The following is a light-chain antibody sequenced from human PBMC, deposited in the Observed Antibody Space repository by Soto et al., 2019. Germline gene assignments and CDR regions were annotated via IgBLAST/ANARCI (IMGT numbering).Light chain of an antibody. CDR1: QSIDNY. CDR2: DAS. V-gene: IGKV1-39*01. J-gene: IGKJ5*01. CDR3: QQSYTIPIT. Sequence: DIPMTRSPSSLSASVGDRVTITCRASQSIDNYLNWYHQKPGKAPKLLIYDASNLQSGAPSRFSGSGSGTEFTLTISSLLPEDFATYYCQQSYTIPITFGQGTRVDIK.